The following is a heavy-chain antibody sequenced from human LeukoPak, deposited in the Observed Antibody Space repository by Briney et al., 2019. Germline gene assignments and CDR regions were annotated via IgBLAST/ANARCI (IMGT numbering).Heavy chain of an antibody. Sequence: PGGSLRLSCAASGFTFSSYWMSWVRQAPGKGLEWVASIRQDGSEKYYVDSVKGRFTISRDNAKNSLYLQMNSLRADDTALYYCARHNPLWGYWGQGTLVTVSS. V-gene: IGHV3-7*04. CDR2: IRQDGSEK. CDR3: ARHNPLWGY. CDR1: GFTFSSYW. J-gene: IGHJ4*02. D-gene: IGHD1-14*01.